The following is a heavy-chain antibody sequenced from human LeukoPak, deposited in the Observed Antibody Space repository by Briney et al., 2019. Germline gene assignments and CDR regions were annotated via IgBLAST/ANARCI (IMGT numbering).Heavy chain of an antibody. CDR3: AKDRHPDYDFWSGYYTLEAFDI. CDR2: ISGSGGST. Sequence: GGSLRLSCAASGFTFSSYAMSWVRQAPGKGLEWVSAISGSGGSTYYADSVKGRITISRDNSKNTLYLQMNSLRAEDTAVYYCAKDRHPDYDFWSGYYTLEAFDIWGQGTMVTVSS. CDR1: GFTFSSYA. D-gene: IGHD3-3*01. V-gene: IGHV3-23*01. J-gene: IGHJ3*02.